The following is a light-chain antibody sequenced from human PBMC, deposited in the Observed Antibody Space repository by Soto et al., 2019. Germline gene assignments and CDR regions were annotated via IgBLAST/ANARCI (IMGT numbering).Light chain of an antibody. V-gene: IGKV3-20*01. CDR1: QSVRSNY. J-gene: IGKJ2*01. CDR2: GAS. CDR3: QQYGGSPPLYT. Sequence: EIVLTQSPGTLSLSPGEEATLSCRASQSVRSNYLAWYQQRPGQAPRLLISGASSRATGIPERFSGSGSGTDFTLTISRLEPEDFAVYYCQQYGGSPPLYTFCQGTKLEIK.